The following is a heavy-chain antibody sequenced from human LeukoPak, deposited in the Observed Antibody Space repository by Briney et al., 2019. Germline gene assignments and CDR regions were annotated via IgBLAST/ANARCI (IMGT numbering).Heavy chain of an antibody. Sequence: GGSLRLSCAASGFTFSDYYMSWIRQAPGKGLEWVSYISSSSSYTNYADSVKGRFTISRDNAKNSLYLQMNSLRAEDTAVYYCARAVAPAATFDYWGQGTLVTVSS. D-gene: IGHD2-2*01. V-gene: IGHV3-11*06. CDR1: GFTFSDYY. J-gene: IGHJ4*02. CDR2: ISSSSSYT. CDR3: ARAVAPAATFDY.